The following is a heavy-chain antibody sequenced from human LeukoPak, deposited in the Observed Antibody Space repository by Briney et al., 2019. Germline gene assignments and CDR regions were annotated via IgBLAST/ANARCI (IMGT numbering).Heavy chain of an antibody. D-gene: IGHD4/OR15-4a*01. CDR3: ASHDYGGVVRSPVDY. CDR1: GFTFSSYA. Sequence: GGSLRLSCAASGFTFSSYAMSCVRHAPGKGLEWVSAISGSGGSTYYADSVKGRFTISRDNSKNTLYLQMNSLRAEDTAVYYCASHDYGGVVRSPVDYWGQGTLVTVSS. J-gene: IGHJ4*02. V-gene: IGHV3-23*01. CDR2: ISGSGGST.